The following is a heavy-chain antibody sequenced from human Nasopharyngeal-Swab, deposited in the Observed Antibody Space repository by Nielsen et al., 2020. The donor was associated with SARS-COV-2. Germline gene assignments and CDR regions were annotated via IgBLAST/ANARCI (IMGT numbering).Heavy chain of an antibody. CDR1: GFTFSPYW. Sequence: GESLKISCAASGFTFSPYWMTWVRQAPGKGLEWVANVKQDGTEKYFVDSVKGRFTISRDKAKNSLYLHMNSLRAEDTAVYYCARDEILDYWGQGTLVTVSS. CDR2: VKQDGTEK. V-gene: IGHV3-7*01. CDR3: ARDEILDY. D-gene: IGHD2/OR15-2a*01. J-gene: IGHJ4*02.